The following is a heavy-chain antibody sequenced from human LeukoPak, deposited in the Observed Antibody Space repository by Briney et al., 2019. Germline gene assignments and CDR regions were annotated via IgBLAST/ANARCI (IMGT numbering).Heavy chain of an antibody. D-gene: IGHD3-3*01. J-gene: IGHJ4*02. CDR3: ARQNYDFWSGYYGLYFDY. CDR2: IYDSGST. CDR1: GYSISSGYY. V-gene: IGHV4-38-2*02. Sequence: PSETLSLTCTVSGYSISSGYYWGRIRQPPVKGLEWIGSIYDSGSTYYNPSLKSRVTISVDTSKNQFSLKLSSVTAADTAVYYCARQNYDFWSGYYGLYFDYWGQGTLVTVSS.